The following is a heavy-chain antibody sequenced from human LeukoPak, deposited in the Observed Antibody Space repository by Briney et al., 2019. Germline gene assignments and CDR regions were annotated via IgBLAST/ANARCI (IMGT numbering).Heavy chain of an antibody. J-gene: IGHJ3*02. Sequence: GGSLRLSCAASGFTVSSNYMSWVRQAPGKGLEWVSVIYSGGSTYYADSVKGRFTISRDNSKNTLYLQMNSLRAEDTAVYYCACPTVVTPEAFDIWGQGTMVTVSS. CDR3: ACPTVVTPEAFDI. D-gene: IGHD4-23*01. V-gene: IGHV3-53*01. CDR2: IYSGGST. CDR1: GFTVSSNY.